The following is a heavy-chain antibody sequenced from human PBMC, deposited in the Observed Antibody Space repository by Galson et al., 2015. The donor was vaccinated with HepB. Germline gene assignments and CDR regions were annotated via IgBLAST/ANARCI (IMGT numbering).Heavy chain of an antibody. D-gene: IGHD6-13*01. V-gene: IGHV1-69*13. J-gene: IGHJ5*02. CDR3: VRDNMGRIAAAVPNWFDP. CDR1: GGTFSSYG. Sequence: VKVSCKASGGTFSSYGISWVRQAPGQVLEWMGGIIPTFGIANYAQKFQGRVTITADESTSTAYMELSSLRSEDTAVYYCVRDNMGRIAAAVPNWFDPWGQGTLVTVSS. CDR2: IIPTFGIA.